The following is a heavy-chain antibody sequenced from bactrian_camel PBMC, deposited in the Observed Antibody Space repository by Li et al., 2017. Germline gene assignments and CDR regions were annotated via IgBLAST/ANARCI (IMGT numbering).Heavy chain of an antibody. Sequence: HVQLVESGGGSVQAGGSLRLSCAASGSTISTMCLGWFRQAPGKEREGVAIIRSDGILTYSESVRGRFTISRDIAKYTLYLEMTNLQPEDTAMYYCAADPRWGGSLTHSLRTRDFDYWGQGTQVTVS. CDR2: IRSDGIL. J-gene: IGHJ6*01. V-gene: IGHV3S53*01. D-gene: IGHD5*01. CDR1: GSTISTMC. CDR3: AADPRWGGSLTHSLRTRDFDY.